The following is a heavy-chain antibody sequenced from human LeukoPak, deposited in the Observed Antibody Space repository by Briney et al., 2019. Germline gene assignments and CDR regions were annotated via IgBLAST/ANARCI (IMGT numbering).Heavy chain of an antibody. Sequence: SQTLSLTCTVSGGSISSGGYYWSWIRQHPGKGLEWIGYIYYSGSTYYNPSLKSRVTISVDTPKNQFSLKLSSVTAADTAVYYCARAILIYDSSGYYSLFFDYWGQGTLVTVSS. J-gene: IGHJ4*02. CDR3: ARAILIYDSSGYYSLFFDY. CDR1: GGSISSGGYY. CDR2: IYYSGST. D-gene: IGHD3-22*01. V-gene: IGHV4-31*03.